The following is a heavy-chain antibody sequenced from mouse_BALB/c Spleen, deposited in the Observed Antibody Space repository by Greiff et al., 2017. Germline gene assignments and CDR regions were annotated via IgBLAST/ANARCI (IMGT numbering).Heavy chain of an antibody. J-gene: IGHJ2*01. Sequence: EVKLQESGPGLVKPSQSLSLTCTVTGYSITSDYAWNWIRQFPGNKLEWMGYISYSGSTSYNPSLKSRISITRDTSKNQFFLQLNSVTTEDTATYYCARSGSSYEGYWGQGTTLTVSS. CDR3: ARSGSSYEGY. CDR1: GYSITSDYA. V-gene: IGHV3-2*02. CDR2: ISYSGST. D-gene: IGHD1-1*01.